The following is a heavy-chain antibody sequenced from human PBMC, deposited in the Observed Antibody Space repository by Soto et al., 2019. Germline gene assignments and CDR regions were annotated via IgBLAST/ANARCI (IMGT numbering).Heavy chain of an antibody. CDR2: IIPILGIA. CDR1: GGTFSSYT. J-gene: IGHJ3*02. CDR3: ENVGGGRGIAARPNDAFAI. D-gene: IGHD6-6*01. Sequence: QVQLVQSGAEVKKPGSSVKVSCKASGGTFSSYTISWVRQAPGQGLEWMGRIIPILGIANYAQKFQGRVTITADKSTSRAYVERSSLRSEDTAVYYCENVGGGRGIAARPNDAFAIWGQGTMVTVSS. V-gene: IGHV1-69*02.